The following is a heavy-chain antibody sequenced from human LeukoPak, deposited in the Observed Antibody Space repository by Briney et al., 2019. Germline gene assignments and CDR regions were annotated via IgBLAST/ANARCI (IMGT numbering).Heavy chain of an antibody. D-gene: IGHD3-10*01. Sequence: GGSLRLFCAASGFTFSHAWMNWVRQAPGKGLESVGRIKSKTDGGTSDYAAPVKGNFASSRDDSNTPLFLQMNILKTEDTSVYYCTTDRVLLWFGESDDFDIWGQGTMVTVSS. CDR3: TTDRVLLWFGESDDFDI. V-gene: IGHV3-15*01. CDR1: GFTFSHAW. CDR2: IKSKTDGGTS. J-gene: IGHJ3*02.